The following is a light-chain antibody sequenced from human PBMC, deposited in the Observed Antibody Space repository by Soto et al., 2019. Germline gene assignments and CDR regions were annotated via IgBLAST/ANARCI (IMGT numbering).Light chain of an antibody. V-gene: IGKV3D-20*02. CDR3: MQGTRWPLT. J-gene: IGKJ1*01. Sequence: EVVLTQSPDTLSLSPGERATLSCRASRSVGNNYLAWYQQRPGQAPNLLIYDASSRATGIPDRISGSGSGTDFTLKISRVEAEDVGVYYCMQGTRWPLTFGQGTKVEIK. CDR1: RSVGNNY. CDR2: DAS.